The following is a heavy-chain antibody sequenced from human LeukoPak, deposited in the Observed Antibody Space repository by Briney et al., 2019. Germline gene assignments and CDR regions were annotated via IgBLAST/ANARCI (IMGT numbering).Heavy chain of an antibody. V-gene: IGHV4-59*01. CDR2: IYYRGST. CDR3: ARDTSSYRRGSFDY. J-gene: IGHJ4*02. CDR1: SDSFSDYS. D-gene: IGHD3-22*01. Sequence: PSETLSLTCTVSSDSFSDYSWSWIRQPPGKGLEWIGFIYYRGSTNYNPSLKSRVTISVDTSNNQFSLKLSSVTAADTAVYYCARDTSSYRRGSFDYWGQGTLVTVSS.